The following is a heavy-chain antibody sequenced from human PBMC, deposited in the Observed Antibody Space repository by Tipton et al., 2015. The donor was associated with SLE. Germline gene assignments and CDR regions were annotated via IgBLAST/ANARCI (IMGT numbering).Heavy chain of an antibody. CDR3: ARRIGDRFDY. CDR1: GDSMSSGGSY. Sequence: TLSLTCTVSGDSMSSGGSYWTWIRQLPGKGLEWIGYIYYSGSTDYNPSLKSRVTISVDTSKNQFSLKLSSVTAADTAVYYCARRIGDRFDYWGQGTLVTVSS. J-gene: IGHJ4*02. V-gene: IGHV4-31*03. D-gene: IGHD3-16*01. CDR2: IYYSGST.